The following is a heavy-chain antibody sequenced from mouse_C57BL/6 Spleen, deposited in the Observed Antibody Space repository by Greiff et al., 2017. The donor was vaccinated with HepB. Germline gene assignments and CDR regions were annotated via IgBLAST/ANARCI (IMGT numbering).Heavy chain of an antibody. V-gene: IGHV1-72*01. Sequence: QVHVKQPGAELVKPGASVKLSCKASGYTFTSYWMHWVKQRPGRGLEWIGRIDPNSGGTKYNEKFKSKATLTVDKPSSTAYMQLSSLTSEDSAVYYCARLYYGNYVVYFDYWGQGTTLTVSS. CDR1: GYTFTSYW. CDR3: ARLYYGNYVVYFDY. J-gene: IGHJ2*01. D-gene: IGHD2-1*01. CDR2: IDPNSGGT.